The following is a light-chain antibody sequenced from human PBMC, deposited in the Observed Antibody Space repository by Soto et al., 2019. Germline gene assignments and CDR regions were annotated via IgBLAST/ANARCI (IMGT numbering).Light chain of an antibody. V-gene: IGKV3-20*01. Sequence: MVLTQSPGTLSLSPGERATLSSRSRQSISGSFLAWYQQKPAQAPRLLLYGASSRPTGIHPRFSGSGSGTAFTPPISSMEPEDFAVYYCHRYGTDPPLTFGQGTRLEIK. CDR1: QSISGSF. CDR2: GAS. CDR3: HRYGTDPPLT. J-gene: IGKJ5*01.